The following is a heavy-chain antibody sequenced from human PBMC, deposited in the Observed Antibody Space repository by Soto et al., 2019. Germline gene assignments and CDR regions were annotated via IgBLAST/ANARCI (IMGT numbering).Heavy chain of an antibody. CDR1: GYFIASGFH. J-gene: IGHJ4*02. V-gene: IGHV4-38-2*01. D-gene: IGHD3-10*01. CDR2: VFHSGRA. Sequence: SETLSLTCAVSGYFIASGFHWGWIRQPPRKGLEWVGNVFHSGRASYNPSLKSRVTMWVDTSKNQFSMNLKSVTAADTAIYYCARHRPGDYGSGLDYWGQGSLVTVSS. CDR3: ARHRPGDYGSGLDY.